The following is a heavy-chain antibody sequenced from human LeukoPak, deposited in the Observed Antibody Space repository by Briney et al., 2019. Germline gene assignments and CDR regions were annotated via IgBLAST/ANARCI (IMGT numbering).Heavy chain of an antibody. D-gene: IGHD3-10*01. J-gene: IGHJ5*02. V-gene: IGHV4-59*01. CDR3: ARDRAHYYGSGSMGWFDP. CDR1: GGSISSYY. Sequence: SETLSLTCTVSGGSISSYYWSWIRQPPGKGLEWIGYIYYSGSTNYNPSLKSRVTISVDTSKNQFSLKLSSVTAADTAVYYCARDRAHYYGSGSMGWFDPWGQGTLVTVSS. CDR2: IYYSGST.